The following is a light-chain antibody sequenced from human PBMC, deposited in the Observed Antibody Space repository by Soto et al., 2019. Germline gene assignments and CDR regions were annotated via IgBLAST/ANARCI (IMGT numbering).Light chain of an antibody. Sequence: EIVLTQSPATLSLSPGERATLSCRASQSVSRYLAWYQQKPGQAPRLLIYDTSHRATGVPARFSGSGSGTDFTLTISSLEPEDFSVYYCQQRSIWPTFGGGTKVEIK. CDR3: QQRSIWPT. V-gene: IGKV3-11*01. CDR2: DTS. CDR1: QSVSRY. J-gene: IGKJ4*01.